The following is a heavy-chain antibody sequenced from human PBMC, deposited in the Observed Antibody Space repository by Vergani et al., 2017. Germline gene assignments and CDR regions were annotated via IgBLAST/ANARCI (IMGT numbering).Heavy chain of an antibody. Sequence: VQLVESGGGLVKPGGSLRLSCAASGFTFSDFSMSWVRQAPGKGLEGVAFIGSSGPYINYADSVKGRFIISRDNTNNSLFLQLRSLRAEDAAVYYCARDCTSGGCQVNYGMDVWGEGATVTDSS. D-gene: IGHD2-8*01. CDR1: GFTFSDFS. CDR2: IGSSGPYI. V-gene: IGHV3-21*06. J-gene: IGHJ6*04. CDR3: ARDCTSGGCQVNYGMDV.